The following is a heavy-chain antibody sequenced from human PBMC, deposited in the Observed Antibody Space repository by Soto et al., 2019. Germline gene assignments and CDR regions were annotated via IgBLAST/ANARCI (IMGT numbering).Heavy chain of an antibody. D-gene: IGHD2-2*01. CDR2: INQDGSEK. V-gene: IGHV3-7*01. Sequence: PGGSLRLSCAASGFTFSNYWMTWVRQAPGKGLEWVANINQDGSEKYYVDSVMGRFTISRDNAKGSLYLQMQSLRAEDTAVYYCARDCSSTTCYLGYGLDGWGQGTTVTVSS. J-gene: IGHJ6*02. CDR3: ARDCSSTTCYLGYGLDG. CDR1: GFTFSNYW.